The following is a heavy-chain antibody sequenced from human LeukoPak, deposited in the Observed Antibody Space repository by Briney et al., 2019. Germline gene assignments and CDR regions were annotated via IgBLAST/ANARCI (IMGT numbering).Heavy chain of an antibody. CDR1: GGSFSGYY. J-gene: IGHJ4*02. Sequence: SETLSLTCAVYGGSFSGYYWSWIRQPPGKGLEWIGEINHSGSTNYNPSLKSRVTISVDTSKNQFSLKLSSVTAADTAVYYCARLLLWFGESLGDFDYWGQGTLVTVSS. CDR3: ARLLLWFGESLGDFDY. D-gene: IGHD3-10*01. CDR2: INHSGST. V-gene: IGHV4-34*01.